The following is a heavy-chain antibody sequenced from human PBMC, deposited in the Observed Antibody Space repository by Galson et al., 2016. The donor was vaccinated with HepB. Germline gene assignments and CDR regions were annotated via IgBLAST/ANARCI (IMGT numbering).Heavy chain of an antibody. CDR1: GFTFNNYG. CDR2: ISRSGDST. CDR3: VQGSTAPAV. D-gene: IGHD2-2*01. Sequence: SLRLSCAASGFTFNNYGMTWVRQAPGKGLEVVSSISRSGDSTDYADSVKGRFIISGDNTKNTLSLQMNSLRAEDTAVYYCVQGSTAPAVWGEGTTVTVSS. V-gene: IGHV3-23*01. J-gene: IGHJ6*04.